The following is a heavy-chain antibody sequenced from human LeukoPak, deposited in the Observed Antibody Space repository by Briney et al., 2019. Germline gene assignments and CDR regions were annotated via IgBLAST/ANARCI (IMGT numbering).Heavy chain of an antibody. Sequence: ASVKVSCKVSGYTLTELSMHWVRQAPGKGLEWMGGFDPEDGETIYAQKFQGRVTVTEDTSTDTAYLEMSSLRSEDTAVYYCAPQTLYYTGSGWLTRFDPWGQGTLVTAFS. V-gene: IGHV1-24*01. CDR3: APQTLYYTGSGWLTRFDP. J-gene: IGHJ5*02. CDR1: GYTLTELS. CDR2: FDPEDGET. D-gene: IGHD3-10*01.